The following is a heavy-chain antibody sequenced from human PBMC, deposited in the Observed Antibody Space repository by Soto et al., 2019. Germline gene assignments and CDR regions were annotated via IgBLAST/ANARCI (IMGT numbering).Heavy chain of an antibody. CDR1: GGSISYYY. Sequence: SETLSLTCTVSGGSISYYYWNWIRQSPGKGLEWIGYIFYSGSTQYNPSLKSRVTISIDTSKNQFFLRLTSVTAADTAVYFCARGSPPSKYGLDVWGQGTTVTVSS. V-gene: IGHV4-59*01. J-gene: IGHJ6*02. CDR2: IFYSGST. CDR3: ARGSPPSKYGLDV. D-gene: IGHD6-13*01.